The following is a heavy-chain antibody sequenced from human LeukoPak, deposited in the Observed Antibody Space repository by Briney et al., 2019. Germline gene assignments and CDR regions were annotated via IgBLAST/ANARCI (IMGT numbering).Heavy chain of an antibody. CDR2: IDQSGTT. Sequence: SETLSLTCVVNGGSFSGYYWSWIRQPPGKGLEWIGEIDQSGTTNYNPSLKSRVAISIDTSKMQFSLTLTSMTAADTAVYYCARVPHYYFGYGYFDTWGQGTRVTVSS. CDR1: GGSFSGYY. J-gene: IGHJ4*02. D-gene: IGHD3/OR15-3a*01. V-gene: IGHV4-34*01. CDR3: ARVPHYYFGYGYFDT.